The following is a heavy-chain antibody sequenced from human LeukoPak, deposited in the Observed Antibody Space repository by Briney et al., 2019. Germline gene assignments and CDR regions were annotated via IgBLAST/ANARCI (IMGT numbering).Heavy chain of an antibody. D-gene: IGHD3-10*01. CDR1: GSSVNHYY. CDR2: IYTSGST. CDR3: ARDSGTYYYYYGVDV. V-gene: IGHV4-4*07. Sequence: SETLSLTCTVSGSSVNHYYWNWLRQPPGKGLEWIGRIYTSGSTNYNPSLKSRVTMSVDTSKNQFSLKLSSVTAADTAVYYCARDSGTYYYYYGVDVWGQGTTVTVSS. J-gene: IGHJ6*02.